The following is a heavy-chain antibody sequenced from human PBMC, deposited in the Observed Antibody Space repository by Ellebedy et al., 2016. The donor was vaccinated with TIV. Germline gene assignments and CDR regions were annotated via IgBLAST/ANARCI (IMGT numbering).Heavy chain of an antibody. J-gene: IGHJ4*02. D-gene: IGHD6-19*01. CDR3: VKDIGSGWFGTFDY. Sequence: GESLKISCAASGFPFSSYTLNWVRQAPGKGLEWVSSISTSSSYIYYADSVKGRFTISRANAKNSLHLQMNTLSDEDTAIYYWVKDIGSGWFGTFDYWGQGILVTVSS. V-gene: IGHV3-21*04. CDR1: GFPFSSYT. CDR2: ISTSSSYI.